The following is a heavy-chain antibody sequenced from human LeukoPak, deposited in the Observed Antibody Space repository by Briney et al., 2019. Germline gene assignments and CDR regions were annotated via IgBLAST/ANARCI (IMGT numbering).Heavy chain of an antibody. Sequence: GESLKISCKAFGYSFTTYWIAWVRQMPGKGLEWLGIIYPGDSDTRYSPSFQGQVTISADKSINTAYLQWSSLKASDTGMYYCARHLDWLSVNFYYGMGVWGQGTTVIVSS. CDR1: GYSFTTYW. CDR3: ARHLDWLSVNFYYGMGV. CDR2: IYPGDSDT. D-gene: IGHD3/OR15-3a*01. V-gene: IGHV5-51*01. J-gene: IGHJ6*02.